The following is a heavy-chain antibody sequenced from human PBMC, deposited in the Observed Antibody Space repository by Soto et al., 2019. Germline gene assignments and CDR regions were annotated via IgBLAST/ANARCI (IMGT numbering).Heavy chain of an antibody. CDR2: FSGSGGRT. D-gene: IGHD1-26*01. V-gene: IGHV3-23*01. J-gene: IGHJ4*02. CDR1: GFTFSSYA. Sequence: GESLKISCAASGFTFSSYAMSWVRQAPGKGLEWVSAFSGSGGRTYYADSVKGRFTIARDNSKNTLYLQMNSLRAEDTAVYYCANGRGGSYFGRFFDYWGQGTLVTVSS. CDR3: ANGRGGSYFGRFFDY.